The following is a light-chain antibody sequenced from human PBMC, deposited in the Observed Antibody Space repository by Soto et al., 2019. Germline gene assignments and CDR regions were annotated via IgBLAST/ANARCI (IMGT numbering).Light chain of an antibody. CDR2: KAS. J-gene: IGKJ1*01. V-gene: IGKV1-5*03. CDR1: QSISSW. Sequence: DIQMTQSPSTLSASVGDRVNITCRASQSISSWLAWYQQKPGKAPKLLIYKASSLESGVPSRFSGSGSGTEFTLTISSLQPDDFATYYCQQYNSYQRTFGQGTNVEIK. CDR3: QQYNSYQRT.